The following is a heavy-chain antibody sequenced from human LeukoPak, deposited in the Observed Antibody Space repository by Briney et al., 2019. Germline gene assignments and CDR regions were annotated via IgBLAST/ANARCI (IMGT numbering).Heavy chain of an antibody. CDR1: GGTFSSYA. CDR3: ARAGRDGSGHLDY. V-gene: IGHV1-69*13. D-gene: IGHD3-10*01. J-gene: IGHJ4*02. Sequence: SVKVSCKASGGTFSSYAISWVRQAPGQGLEWMGGIIPIFGTANYAQKFQGRVTITADESTSTAYMELSSLRSEDTAVYYCARAGRDGSGHLDYWGQGTLVTVSS. CDR2: IIPIFGTA.